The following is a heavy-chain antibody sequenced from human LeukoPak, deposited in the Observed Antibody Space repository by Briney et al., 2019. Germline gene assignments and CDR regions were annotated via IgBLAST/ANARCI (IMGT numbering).Heavy chain of an antibody. CDR2: ISWNSGSI. Sequence: GGSLRLSCAASGFTFDDYAMHWVRQAPGKGLEWVSGISWNSGSIGYADSVKGRFTISRDNAKNSLYLQMNSLRAEDTALYYCAKLNGGDRRGSGYGDSSGYYYDAFDIWGQGTMVTVSS. D-gene: IGHD3-22*01. V-gene: IGHV3-9*01. CDR3: AKLNGGDRRGSGYGDSSGYYYDAFDI. J-gene: IGHJ3*02. CDR1: GFTFDDYA.